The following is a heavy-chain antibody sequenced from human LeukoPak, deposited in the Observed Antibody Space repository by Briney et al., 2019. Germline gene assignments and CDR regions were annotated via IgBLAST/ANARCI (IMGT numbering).Heavy chain of an antibody. D-gene: IGHD1-14*01. CDR2: IYYSGIT. V-gene: IGHV4-39*07. Sequence: SETLSLTCTVSGGSIASSSNYWVWIRQPPGEELEWMGSIYYSGITHYNPSLKSRVTISVDTSKNQFSLKLSSVTAADTAVYYCASGNGNPYYYFDYWGQGTLVTVSS. CDR1: GGSIASSSNY. J-gene: IGHJ4*02. CDR3: ASGNGNPYYYFDY.